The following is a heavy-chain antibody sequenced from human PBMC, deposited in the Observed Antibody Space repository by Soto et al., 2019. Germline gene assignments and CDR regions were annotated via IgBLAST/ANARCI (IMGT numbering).Heavy chain of an antibody. D-gene: IGHD4-17*01. Sequence: GASVKVSCKASGFTFSTSAMQWARQARGQSLEWIGWIVVGSGHINYAQQFHERVTMTRDTSISTAYMELSSLRSEDTAVYFCARGVKYGAYSRWFDPWGQGTLVTVSS. CDR1: GFTFSTSA. CDR2: IVVGSGHI. J-gene: IGHJ5*02. CDR3: ARGVKYGAYSRWFDP. V-gene: IGHV1-58*02.